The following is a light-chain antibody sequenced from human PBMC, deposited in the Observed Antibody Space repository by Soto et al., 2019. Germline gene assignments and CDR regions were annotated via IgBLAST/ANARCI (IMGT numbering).Light chain of an antibody. Sequence: QSVLTQPASVSGSPGQSITISCTGTSSDIGNYNFVSWYQQHPGKAPKLMIYEVSNRPSGVSNRFSGSKSGNTASLTISGLQAEDEADYYCSSYTITTALVFGTGTKVTVL. J-gene: IGLJ1*01. V-gene: IGLV2-14*03. CDR3: SSYTITTALV. CDR2: EVS. CDR1: SSDIGNYNF.